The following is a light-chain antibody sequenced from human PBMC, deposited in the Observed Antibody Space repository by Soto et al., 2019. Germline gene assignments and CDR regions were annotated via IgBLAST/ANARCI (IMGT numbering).Light chain of an antibody. CDR3: QQYNNWSRT. Sequence: EVVMTQSPDTLSVSPGETATLSCRASQSVSSNLAWYQQKLGQAPRLLIYGASTRATGISARFSGSGSGTEFTLTITSLQSEDFAIYYCQQYNNWSRTFGQGTRVEIK. CDR1: QSVSSN. V-gene: IGKV3-15*01. J-gene: IGKJ1*01. CDR2: GAS.